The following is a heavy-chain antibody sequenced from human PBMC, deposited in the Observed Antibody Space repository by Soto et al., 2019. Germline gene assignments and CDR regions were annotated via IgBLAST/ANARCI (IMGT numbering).Heavy chain of an antibody. Sequence: SETLSLTCVVYGGSFSGYYCSWIRQSPGKGLEWIGGINHRGRTNYNPSLESRVTISVDTSKKQFSLKLPSVTAADAAVYYCAAGSCSSPGCYWFDPLGQGTLVAVSS. CDR3: AAGSCSSPGCYWFDP. V-gene: IGHV4-34*01. CDR1: GGSFSGYY. D-gene: IGHD2-2*01. J-gene: IGHJ5*02. CDR2: INHRGRT.